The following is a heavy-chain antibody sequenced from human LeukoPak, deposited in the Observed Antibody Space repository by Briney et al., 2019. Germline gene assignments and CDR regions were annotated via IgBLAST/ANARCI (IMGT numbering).Heavy chain of an antibody. J-gene: IGHJ4*02. V-gene: IGHV3-23*01. Sequence: GGSLRLSCAASGFTFSSYAMSWVRQAPGKGLEWVSAISGSGGSTYYADSVKGRFTISRDNAKNSLYLQMNSLRAEDTAMYYCARGRHSSSWSPIDYWGQGTLVTVSS. CDR2: ISGSGGST. CDR1: GFTFSSYA. D-gene: IGHD6-13*01. CDR3: ARGRHSSSWSPIDY.